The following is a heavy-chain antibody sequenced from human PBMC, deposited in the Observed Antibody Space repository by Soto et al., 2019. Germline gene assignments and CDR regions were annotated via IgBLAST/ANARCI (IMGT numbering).Heavy chain of an antibody. Sequence: QVRLVQSGAEVKKPGSSVKVSCKASGGTFSSYAISWVRQAPGQGLEWMGGIIPIFGTANYAQKFQGRVTITADESTSTAYMELSSLRSEDTAVYYCARDETSGQHPYYGMDVWGQGTTVTVSS. CDR3: ARDETSGQHPYYGMDV. V-gene: IGHV1-69*01. J-gene: IGHJ6*02. CDR1: GGTFSSYA. D-gene: IGHD3-10*01. CDR2: IIPIFGTA.